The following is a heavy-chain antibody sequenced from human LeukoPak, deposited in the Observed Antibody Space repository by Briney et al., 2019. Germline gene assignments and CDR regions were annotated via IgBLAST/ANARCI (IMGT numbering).Heavy chain of an antibody. Sequence: SQTLSLTCAISGDSFSRTGAAWNWIRQSPSRGLEWLGRTYYRSKWYNDYAVSLRGRITINPDTSKNQFSLQLNSVTPEDTAVXXXXXXGTGYCSSSNCYFDHWGQGTLVTVSS. CDR2: TYYRSKWYN. CDR3: XXXGTGYCSSSNCYFDH. CDR1: GDSFSRTGAA. V-gene: IGHV6-1*01. J-gene: IGHJ4*02. D-gene: IGHD2-2*01.